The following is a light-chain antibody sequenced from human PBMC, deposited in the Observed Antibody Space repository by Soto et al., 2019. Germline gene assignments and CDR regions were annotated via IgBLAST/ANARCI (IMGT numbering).Light chain of an antibody. CDR2: GAS. CDR1: QSVNSN. Sequence: EIVMTQSPATLSVSPGERATLSCRASQSVNSNLAWYQQKPGQAPRLLIYGASTRATGIPARFSGSGSGTDLILTISSLQSEDFAVYYCQQYNNWPPRTFGQGTKLEIK. J-gene: IGKJ2*01. V-gene: IGKV3-15*01. CDR3: QQYNNWPPRT.